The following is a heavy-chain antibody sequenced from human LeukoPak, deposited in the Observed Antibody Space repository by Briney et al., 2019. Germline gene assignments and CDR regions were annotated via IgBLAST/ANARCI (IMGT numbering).Heavy chain of an antibody. CDR2: ISSSSSYT. V-gene: IGHV3-11*05. Sequence: PGGALRLSCAASGITFSDYYMSWIRQAPGKGLEWVSYISSSSSYTNYADSVKGRFTISRDNAKKSLYLQMNSLRAEDTAVYYCARDAVSLAAAGTSDYWGQGSLVTVSS. J-gene: IGHJ4*02. D-gene: IGHD6-13*01. CDR3: ARDAVSLAAAGTSDY. CDR1: GITFSDYY.